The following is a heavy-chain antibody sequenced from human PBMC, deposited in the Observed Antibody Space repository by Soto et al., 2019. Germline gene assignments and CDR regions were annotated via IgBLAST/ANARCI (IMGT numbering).Heavy chain of an antibody. CDR2: IYDSGST. D-gene: IGHD6-6*01. CDR3: AAPPRY. V-gene: IGHV4-59*01. Sequence: SETLSLTCTVSGGSISSYYWSWIRQPPGKGLEWIGYIYDSGSTNYNPSLKSRVTISVDTSKNQFSLKLTSVSAADTAVYYCAAPPRYWGQGTLVTVSS. J-gene: IGHJ4*02. CDR1: GGSISSYY.